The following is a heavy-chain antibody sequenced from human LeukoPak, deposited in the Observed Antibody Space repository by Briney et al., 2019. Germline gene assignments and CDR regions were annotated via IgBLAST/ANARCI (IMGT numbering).Heavy chain of an antibody. CDR3: AKDAIAMVRGVNNYYYYGMDV. CDR1: GFAFSSFA. Sequence: VGSLRLSCAASGFAFSSFAISCVPHTPGEGLECGSAISGIGGSTYYADSVKGRFTISRDNSKNPLYLQMNSLRAEDTAVYYCAKDAIAMVRGVNNYYYYGMDVWGQGTTVTVSS. V-gene: IGHV3-23*01. D-gene: IGHD3-10*01. CDR2: ISGIGGST. J-gene: IGHJ6*02.